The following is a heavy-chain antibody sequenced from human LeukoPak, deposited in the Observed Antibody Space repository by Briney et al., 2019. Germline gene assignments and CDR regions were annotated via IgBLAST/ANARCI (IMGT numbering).Heavy chain of an antibody. D-gene: IGHD3-22*01. Sequence: GGSLRLSCAASGFTFSSYSMNWVRQAPGKGLEWVSAISGSGGSTYYADSVKGRFTISRDNSKNTLYLQMNSLRAEDTAVYYCAKEFPYYYDTSGYYEDSWGQGTLVTVSS. CDR2: ISGSGGST. CDR3: AKEFPYYYDTSGYYEDS. V-gene: IGHV3-23*01. J-gene: IGHJ4*02. CDR1: GFTFSSYS.